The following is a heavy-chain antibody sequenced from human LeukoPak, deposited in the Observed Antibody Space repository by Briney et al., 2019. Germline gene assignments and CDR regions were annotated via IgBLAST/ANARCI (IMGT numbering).Heavy chain of an antibody. CDR1: GYTFTSYG. J-gene: IGHJ3*02. V-gene: IGHV1-18*01. D-gene: IGHD1-26*01. CDR3: ARDLISRWELPNDAFDI. Sequence: ASVKVSCKASGYTFTSYGISWVRQAPGQGLEWMGWISAYNGNTNYAQKLQGRVTMTTDTSTSTAYMELRSLRSDDTAVYYCARDLISRWELPNDAFDIWGQGTMVTVSP. CDR2: ISAYNGNT.